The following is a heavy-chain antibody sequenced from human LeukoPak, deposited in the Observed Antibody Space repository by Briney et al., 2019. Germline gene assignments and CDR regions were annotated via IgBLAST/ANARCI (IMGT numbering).Heavy chain of an antibody. V-gene: IGHV1-2*02. Sequence: ASVKVSCKASGYTFTGYYMHWVRQAPGQGLEWMGWINPNSGGTNYAQKFQGRVTMTRDTSISTAYMELSRLRSDDTAVYYCATGRGYCSSTSCHNWFDPWGQGTLVTVSS. CDR1: GYTFTGYY. CDR3: ATGRGYCSSTSCHNWFDP. D-gene: IGHD2-2*01. CDR2: INPNSGGT. J-gene: IGHJ5*02.